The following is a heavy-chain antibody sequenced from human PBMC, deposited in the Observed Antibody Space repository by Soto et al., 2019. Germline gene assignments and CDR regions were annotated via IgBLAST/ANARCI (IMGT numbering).Heavy chain of an antibody. CDR1: GYSFTIYW. V-gene: IGHV5-10-1*01. CDR2: IDPSDSYT. Sequence: PGESLKISCNGSGYSFTIYWISWVRQMPGKGLEWMGRIDPSDSYTNYSPSFQGHVTISADKSISTAYLQWSSLKASDTAMYYCAATGPLYYYYYGMDVWGQGTTVTVSS. CDR3: AATGPLYYYYYGMDV. D-gene: IGHD3-9*01. J-gene: IGHJ6*02.